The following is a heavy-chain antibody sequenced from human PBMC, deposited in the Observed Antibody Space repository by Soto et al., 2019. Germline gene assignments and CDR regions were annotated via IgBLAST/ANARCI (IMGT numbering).Heavy chain of an antibody. V-gene: IGHV3-21*01. J-gene: IGHJ3*02. CDR3: ARGAVVVAATPADDAFHX. Sequence: GSLRLSCAASGFTFSSYIMNWVRQAPGKGLEWVSSISSSSSYIYYADSVKGRFTISRDNAKNSLYLQMNSLTAEDTAVYYCARGAVVVAATPADDAFHXWGQGTMVPVS. CDR2: ISSSSSYI. D-gene: IGHD2-15*01. CDR1: GFTFSSYI.